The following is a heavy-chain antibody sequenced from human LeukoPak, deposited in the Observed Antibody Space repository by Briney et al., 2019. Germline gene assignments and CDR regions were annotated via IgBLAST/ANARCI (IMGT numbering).Heavy chain of an antibody. D-gene: IGHD2-2*01. CDR2: ISAYNGNT. Sequence: ASVKVSCKASGYTFTSYGISWVRPAPGQGLEWMGWISAYNGNTNYAQKLQGRVTMTTDTSTSTAYMELRSLRSDDTAVYYCARVGDCSSTSCYDYYYYGMDVWGQGTAVTVSS. J-gene: IGHJ6*02. CDR3: ARVGDCSSTSCYDYYYYGMDV. V-gene: IGHV1-18*01. CDR1: GYTFTSYG.